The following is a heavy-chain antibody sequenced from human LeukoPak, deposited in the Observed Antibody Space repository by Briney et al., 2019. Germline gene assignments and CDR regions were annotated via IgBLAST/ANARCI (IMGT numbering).Heavy chain of an antibody. CDR3: ARGRSSGWYGLDYYYYYGMDV. V-gene: IGHV1-18*01. J-gene: IGHJ6*02. D-gene: IGHD6-19*01. CDR1: GYTFTSYG. CDR2: ISAYNGNT. Sequence: ASVKVSCKASGYTFTSYGISWARQAPGQGLEWMGWISAYNGNTNYAQKLQGRVTMTTDTSTSTAYMELRSLRSDDTAVYYCARGRSSGWYGLDYYYYYGMDVWGQGTTVTVSS.